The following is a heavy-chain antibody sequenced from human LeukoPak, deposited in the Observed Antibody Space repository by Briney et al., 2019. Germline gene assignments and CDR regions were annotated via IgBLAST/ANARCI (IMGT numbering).Heavy chain of an antibody. CDR3: ARELRGAIGLSHWFDP. J-gene: IGHJ5*02. D-gene: IGHD3-10*01. CDR1: GYTFTSYG. Sequence: ASVKVSCKASGYTFTSYGISWVRQTPGQGLEWMGWISAYNGNTNYAQKLQGRVTMTTDTSTSTAYMELRSLRSDDTAVYYCARELRGAIGLSHWFDPWGQGTLVTVSS. CDR2: ISAYNGNT. V-gene: IGHV1-18*04.